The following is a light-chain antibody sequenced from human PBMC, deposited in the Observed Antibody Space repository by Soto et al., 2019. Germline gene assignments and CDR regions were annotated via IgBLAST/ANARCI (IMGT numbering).Light chain of an antibody. Sequence: DIQMTQSPSTLSPSVGDRVTITCRASQSVSNWLAWYQQKPGKAPKLLIYKASILQSGVPSRFSGSGSGTEFTLTISSLQPDDSATYYCQQYNAYSWTFGQGTKVEI. CDR3: QQYNAYSWT. J-gene: IGKJ1*01. CDR2: KAS. CDR1: QSVSNW. V-gene: IGKV1-5*03.